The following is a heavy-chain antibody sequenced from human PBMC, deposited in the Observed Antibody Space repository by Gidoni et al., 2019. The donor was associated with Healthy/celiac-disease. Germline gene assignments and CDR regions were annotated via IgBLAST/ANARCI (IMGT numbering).Heavy chain of an antibody. Sequence: EVQLVLSVAEVKKPGESLKISCKGSGYSFTSYWIGWVRQMPGKGLAWMGIIYHGDSDTRYSPSFQGQVTISADKSISTAYLQWSSLKASDTAMYYCARQRAAAGFAFDIWGQGTMVTVSS. D-gene: IGHD6-13*01. J-gene: IGHJ3*02. CDR1: GYSFTSYW. CDR2: IYHGDSDT. V-gene: IGHV5-51*01. CDR3: ARQRAAAGFAFDI.